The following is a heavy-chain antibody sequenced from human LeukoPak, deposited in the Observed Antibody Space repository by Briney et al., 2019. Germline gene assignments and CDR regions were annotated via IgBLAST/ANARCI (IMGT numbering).Heavy chain of an antibody. D-gene: IGHD6-19*01. J-gene: IGHJ4*02. CDR2: IYYSGSA. CDR3: AIGVAAERSLRY. V-gene: IGHV4-59*01. Sequence: SETLSLTCTASGGSFSTYYNWIRQPPRGELVWIWYIYYSGSANYNPSLMSRVTIPVDTSKNQFSRELSSVTAADTAVYYCAIGVAAERSLRYWGQGTLVTVSS. CDR1: GGSFSTYY.